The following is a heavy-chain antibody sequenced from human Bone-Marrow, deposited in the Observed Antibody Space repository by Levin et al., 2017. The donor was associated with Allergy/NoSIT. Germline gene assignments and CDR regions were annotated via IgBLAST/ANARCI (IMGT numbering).Heavy chain of an antibody. CDR2: INWNGEST. CDR1: GFTIEEYA. D-gene: IGHD3-10*01. V-gene: IGHV3-20*04. Sequence: PGGSLRLSCEASGFTIEEYAMSWVRQAPGKGLEWVAGINWNGESTGHADSVKGRFIISRDNAKKSLYLQMNSLRVEDTALYYCARAPTLVRGIYSFYFDYWGQGALVTVSS. CDR3: ARAPTLVRGIYSFYFDY. J-gene: IGHJ4*02.